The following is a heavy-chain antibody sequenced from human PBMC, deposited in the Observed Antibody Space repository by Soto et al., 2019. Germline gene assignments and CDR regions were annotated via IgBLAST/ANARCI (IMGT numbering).Heavy chain of an antibody. CDR2: IIPSFGTA. CDR1: GGTFSSYA. Sequence: QVQLVQTGAEVTKPGSSVKVSCKASGGTFSSYAISWVRQAPGQGLEWVGGIIPSFGTANYAQKFQGRVTITEDESTSTDYMELSSLRSEDRAVYYCARGLEWRPHDYWGQGTLVAVSS. CDR3: ARGLEWRPHDY. D-gene: IGHD3-3*01. V-gene: IGHV1-69*12. J-gene: IGHJ4*02.